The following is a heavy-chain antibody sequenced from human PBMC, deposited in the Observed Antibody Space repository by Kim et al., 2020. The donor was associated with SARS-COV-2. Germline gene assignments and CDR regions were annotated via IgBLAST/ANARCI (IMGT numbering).Heavy chain of an antibody. V-gene: IGHV3-23*01. J-gene: IGHJ4*02. CDR1: GFTFSSSA. D-gene: IGHD1-26*01. Sequence: GGFLRLSCAASGFTFSSSAMSWVRQAPGKGLEWVSSISNSGANTEYADSVKGRVTIPRDNSKNTMYLQMNSLRVEDTAVYYCAKNQWELYNWGQGTLVTVFS. CDR3: AKNQWELYN. CDR2: ISNSGANT.